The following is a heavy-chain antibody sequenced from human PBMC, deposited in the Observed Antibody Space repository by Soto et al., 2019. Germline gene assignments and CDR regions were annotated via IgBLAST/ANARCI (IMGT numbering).Heavy chain of an antibody. J-gene: IGHJ4*02. CDR2: INPSSGST. CDR1: GYTFTGYY. CDR3: ARAFRVQDYGDEIGPFEY. D-gene: IGHD4-17*01. Sequence: ASVKVSCKASGYTFTGYYMHWVRQAPGQGLEWMGIINPSSGSTSYAQKFQGRVTMTRDTSTSTVYMELSSLRSEDTAVYYCARAFRVQDYGDEIGPFEYWGQGTLVTVSS. V-gene: IGHV1-46*03.